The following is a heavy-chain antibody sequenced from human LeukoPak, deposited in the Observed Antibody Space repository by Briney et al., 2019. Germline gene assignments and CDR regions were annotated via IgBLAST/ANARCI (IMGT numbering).Heavy chain of an antibody. D-gene: IGHD3-3*01. J-gene: IGHJ4*02. CDR3: ARVDFWSGYAPFDY. Sequence: VASVKVSCKASGYTFTGYYMHWVRQAPGQGLEWMGWINPNSGGTNYAQKFQGRVTMTRDTSISTAYMELSRLRSDDTAVYYCARVDFWSGYAPFDYWGQGTLVTVSS. CDR1: GYTFTGYY. CDR2: INPNSGGT. V-gene: IGHV1-2*02.